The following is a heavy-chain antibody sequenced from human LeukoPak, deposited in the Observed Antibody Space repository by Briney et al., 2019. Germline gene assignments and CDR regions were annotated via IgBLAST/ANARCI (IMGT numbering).Heavy chain of an antibody. CDR1: GYTFTGYY. J-gene: IGHJ4*02. D-gene: IGHD3-3*01. CDR3: ARVQERPYYDFWSGYYYFDY. Sequence: ASVKVSCKASGYTFTGYYMHWVRQAPGQGREWMGWINPNSGGTNYAQKFQGRVTMTRDTSISTAYMELSRLRSDDTAVYYCARVQERPYYDFWSGYYYFDYWGQGTLVTVSS. V-gene: IGHV1-2*02. CDR2: INPNSGGT.